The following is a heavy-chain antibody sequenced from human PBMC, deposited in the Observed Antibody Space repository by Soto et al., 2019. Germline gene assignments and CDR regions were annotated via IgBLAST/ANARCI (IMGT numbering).Heavy chain of an antibody. V-gene: IGHV1-2*04. CDR1: GYTFTGYY. Sequence: ASVKVACKASGYTFTGYYMHWVRQAPGQGLEWMGWINPNSGGTNYAQKFQGWVTMTRDTSISTAYMGLSRLRSDDTAVYYCARGRGEDRELDYFDYWGQGTLVTVSS. CDR3: ARGRGEDRELDYFDY. J-gene: IGHJ4*02. D-gene: IGHD1-26*01. CDR2: INPNSGGT.